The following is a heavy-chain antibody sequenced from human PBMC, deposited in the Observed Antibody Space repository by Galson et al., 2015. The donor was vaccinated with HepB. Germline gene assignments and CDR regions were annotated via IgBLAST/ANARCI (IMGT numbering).Heavy chain of an antibody. J-gene: IGHJ2*01. CDR1: GYSFTSYW. Sequence: QSGAEVKEPGESLRISCKGSGYSFTSYWISWVRQMPGKGLEWMGRIDPSDSYTNYSPSFQGHVTISADKSISTAYLQWSSLKASDTAMYYCARLDTAIRTYYYDSSGYHRSWYFDLWGRGTLVTVSS. V-gene: IGHV5-10-1*01. D-gene: IGHD3-22*01. CDR2: IDPSDSYT. CDR3: ARLDTAIRTYYYDSSGYHRSWYFDL.